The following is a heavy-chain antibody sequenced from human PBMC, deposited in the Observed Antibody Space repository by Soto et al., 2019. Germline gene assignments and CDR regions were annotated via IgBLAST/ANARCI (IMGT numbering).Heavy chain of an antibody. D-gene: IGHD4-17*01. CDR1: GGSFSGYY. Sequence: SETLSLTCAVYGGSFSGYYWSWIRQPPGKGLEWIGEINHSGSTNYNPSLKSRVTISVDTSKNQFSLKLSSVTAADTAVYYCASLIPMTTVTTISSFDPWGQGTLVTVSS. J-gene: IGHJ5*02. CDR2: INHSGST. V-gene: IGHV4-34*01. CDR3: ASLIPMTTVTTISSFDP.